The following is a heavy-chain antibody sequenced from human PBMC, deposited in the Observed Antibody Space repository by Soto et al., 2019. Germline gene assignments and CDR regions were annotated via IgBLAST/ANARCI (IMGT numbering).Heavy chain of an antibody. CDR2: MHASGGT. Sequence: SETLSLTCSVSGAPISSNDYFWAWIRQPPGRGLEFIASMHASGGTYHASSLKSRATMSLDTSKDQFSLKLQSVTAADTGTYYCAAIVVGATRHSDVDHWGQGTLLTVSS. CDR1: GAPISSNDYF. CDR3: AAIVVGATRHSDVDH. V-gene: IGHV4-39*01. D-gene: IGHD2-15*01. J-gene: IGHJ4*02.